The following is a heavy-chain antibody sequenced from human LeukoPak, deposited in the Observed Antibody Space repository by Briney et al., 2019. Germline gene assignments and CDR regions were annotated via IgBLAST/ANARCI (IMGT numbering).Heavy chain of an antibody. D-gene: IGHD3-16*01. CDR3: ARERGGSKLSGLYGRDYYYMDV. V-gene: IGHV4-59*01. CDR2: IYYSGST. CDR1: GGSISGYY. J-gene: IGHJ6*03. Sequence: SETLSLTCTVSGGSISGYYWSWIRQPPGKGLEWIGYIYYSGSTNYNPSLKSRVTISVATSKNQFSLKLSSVTAADTAVYFCARERGGSKLSGLYGRDYYYMDVWGKGTTVTVSS.